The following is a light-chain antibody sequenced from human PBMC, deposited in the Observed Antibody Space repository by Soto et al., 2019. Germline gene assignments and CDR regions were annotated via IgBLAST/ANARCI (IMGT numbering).Light chain of an antibody. Sequence: QSALTQPASVSGSPGQSITVSCTGINSDVGIYNLVSWYQHHPGKAPKLVIYEGTKRPSGVSSRFSGSKSGNTASLTISGLQAEDEGDYYCCSYADGSIYFFGTGTKVTVL. CDR3: CSYADGSIYF. J-gene: IGLJ1*01. V-gene: IGLV2-23*01. CDR2: EGT. CDR1: NSDVGIYNL.